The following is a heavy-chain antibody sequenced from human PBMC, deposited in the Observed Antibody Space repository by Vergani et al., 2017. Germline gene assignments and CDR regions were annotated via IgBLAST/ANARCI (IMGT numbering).Heavy chain of an antibody. Sequence: EVQLVESGGGLVQPGGSLRLSCAASGFTFSSYSMNWVRQAPGKGLEWVSYISSSSSTIYYADSVKGRFTISRDNAKNSLYLQMNSLRAADTAVYYCARAGNEQWLVRFDYWGQGTLVTVSS. CDR1: GFTFSSYS. CDR2: ISSSSSTI. J-gene: IGHJ4*02. CDR3: ARAGNEQWLVRFDY. D-gene: IGHD6-19*01. V-gene: IGHV3-48*04.